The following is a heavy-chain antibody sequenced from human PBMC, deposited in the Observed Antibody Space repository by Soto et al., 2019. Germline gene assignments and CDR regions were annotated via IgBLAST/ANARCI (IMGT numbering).Heavy chain of an antibody. CDR1: GDSVSSNSAA. V-gene: IGHV6-1*01. Sequence: PSQTLSLTCAISGDSVSSNSAAWNWIRQSPSRGLEWLGRTYYRSKWYNDYAVSVKSRITINPDTSKNQFSLQLNSVTPEDTAVYYCARWGHSSGSDEGYYYYYYGMGVWGQGTTVTVS. CDR3: ARWGHSSGSDEGYYYYYYGMGV. J-gene: IGHJ6*02. CDR2: TYYRSKWYN. D-gene: IGHD6-19*01.